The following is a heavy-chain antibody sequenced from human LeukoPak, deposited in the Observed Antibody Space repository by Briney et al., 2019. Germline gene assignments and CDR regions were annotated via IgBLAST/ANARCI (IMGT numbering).Heavy chain of an antibody. CDR1: GFTFSSYA. J-gene: IGHJ4*02. CDR2: TSSNGGST. V-gene: IGHV3-64*01. Sequence: GGSLRLSCAASGFTFSSYAMHWVRQAPGKGLEYVSATSSNGGSTYYANSVKGRFTISRDNSKNTLYLQMGSLRAEDMAVYYCARSSYYDFWSGFDYWGQGTLVTVSS. D-gene: IGHD3-3*01. CDR3: ARSSYYDFWSGFDY.